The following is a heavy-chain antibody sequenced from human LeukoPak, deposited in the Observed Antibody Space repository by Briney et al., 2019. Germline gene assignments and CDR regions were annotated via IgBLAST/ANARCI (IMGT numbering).Heavy chain of an antibody. D-gene: IGHD6-19*01. V-gene: IGHV3-23*01. Sequence: GGSLRLSCAASGFTFSSYAMSWVRQAPGKGLEWVSAISGSGGSTHYADSVKGRFTISRDNSKNTLYLQMNSLRAEDTAVYYCAKSSSGWYPQYYFDYWGQGTLVTVSS. CDR3: AKSSSGWYPQYYFDY. CDR2: ISGSGGST. J-gene: IGHJ4*02. CDR1: GFTFSSYA.